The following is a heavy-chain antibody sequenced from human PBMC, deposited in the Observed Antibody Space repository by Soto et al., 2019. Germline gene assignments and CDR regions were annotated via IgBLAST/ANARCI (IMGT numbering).Heavy chain of an antibody. V-gene: IGHV4-61*01. CDR3: ARDFAYFDS. J-gene: IGHJ4*02. CDR1: GGSFKSGSYS. D-gene: IGHD3-3*01. Sequence: SETLSLTCTVSGGSFKSGSYSWGWIRPPPGKGLEWIGYVYHTGRTSYNHSLKSRVSISMDTSKNQFSLNLDSVTAADTAVYFCARDFAYFDSWGQGTLVTVSS. CDR2: VYHTGRT.